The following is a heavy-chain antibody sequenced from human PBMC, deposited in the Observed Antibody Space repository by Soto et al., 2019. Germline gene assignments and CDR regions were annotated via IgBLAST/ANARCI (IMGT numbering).Heavy chain of an antibody. Sequence: GESLKISCKAFGYEFGSAWIGWVRQMPGKGLEWMGIIKPGTPDIRYSPSLRGHVTISADEGLSTAYLQWYSLKASDSGMYYCARQIYDSDSGPNFQYYFDSWGQGTLVTVSS. J-gene: IGHJ4*02. CDR2: IKPGTPDI. V-gene: IGHV5-51*01. D-gene: IGHD3-22*01. CDR1: GYEFGSAW. CDR3: ARQIYDSDSGPNFQYYFDS.